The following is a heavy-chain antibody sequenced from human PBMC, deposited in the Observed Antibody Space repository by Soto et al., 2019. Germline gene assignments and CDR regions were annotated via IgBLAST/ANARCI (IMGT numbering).Heavy chain of an antibody. CDR3: ARSGISNWYKT. CDR1: GYTIPSYD. J-gene: IGHJ4*02. V-gene: IGHV1-8*01. CDR2: MNPNSGNT. D-gene: IGHD6-13*01. Sequence: ASVKGSCTSSGYTIPSYDVDWVRQATGQGLEWIGWMNPNSGNTSYVQKFKGRVTMTRNTSITTAYMELSSLRSEDTAVYYWARSGISNWYKTWGQGTRVTVAS.